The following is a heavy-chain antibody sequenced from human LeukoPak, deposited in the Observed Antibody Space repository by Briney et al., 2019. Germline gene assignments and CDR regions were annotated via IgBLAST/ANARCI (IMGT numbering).Heavy chain of an antibody. Sequence: GGSLRLSCAAPGFTVSSNYMSWVRQAPGKGLEWVSAISGSGGSTYYADSVKGRFTISRDNSKNTLYLQMNSLRAEDTAVYYCAKQSEVAATPIDYWGQGTLVTVSS. J-gene: IGHJ4*02. CDR2: ISGSGGST. D-gene: IGHD2-15*01. CDR3: AKQSEVAATPIDY. V-gene: IGHV3-23*01. CDR1: GFTVSSNY.